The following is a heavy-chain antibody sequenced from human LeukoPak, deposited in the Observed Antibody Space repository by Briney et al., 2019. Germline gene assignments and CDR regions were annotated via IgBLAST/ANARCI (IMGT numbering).Heavy chain of an antibody. CDR2: IDPIGGST. J-gene: IGHJ4*02. CDR1: GYTFTNYY. CDR3: ATFAGSPGPFDY. V-gene: IGHV1-46*01. D-gene: IGHD3-10*01. Sequence: ASVKVSCKASGYTFTNYYMHWVRQAPGQGLEWMGIIDPIGGSTTYAQKSQGRVTMSRDIYTSTVYMELCSLRSEDTALYYCATFAGSPGPFDYWGQGTLVTVSS.